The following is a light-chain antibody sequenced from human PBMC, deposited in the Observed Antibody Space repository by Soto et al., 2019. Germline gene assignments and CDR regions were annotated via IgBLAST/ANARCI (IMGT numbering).Light chain of an antibody. V-gene: IGKV3-20*01. J-gene: IGKJ1*01. CDR3: QHYNSYSEA. CDR1: QSVSSSY. Sequence: EIVLTQSPGTLSLSPGERATLSCRSSQSVSSSYLAWYQQKPGQAPRLLIYGASSRATGTPDRFSGRGSGTEFTLTISSLQPDDFATYYCQHYNSYSEAFGQGTKVDI. CDR2: GAS.